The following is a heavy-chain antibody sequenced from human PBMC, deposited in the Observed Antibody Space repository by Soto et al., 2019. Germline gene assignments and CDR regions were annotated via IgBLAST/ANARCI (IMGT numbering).Heavy chain of an antibody. CDR2: IYYSGST. Sequence: PSETLSLTCTVSGGSISSSSHYWGWIRQPPGKGLEWIGSIYYSGSTYYNPSLKSRVTISVDTSKNQFSLKLSSVTAADTAVYYCARQFGGATSFDYWGQGTLVTVSS. J-gene: IGHJ4*02. D-gene: IGHD2-15*01. V-gene: IGHV4-39*01. CDR1: GGSISSSSHY. CDR3: ARQFGGATSFDY.